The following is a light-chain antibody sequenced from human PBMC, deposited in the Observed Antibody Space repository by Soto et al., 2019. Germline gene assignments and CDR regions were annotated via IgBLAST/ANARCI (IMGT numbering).Light chain of an antibody. J-gene: IGKJ5*01. CDR2: GAS. Sequence: EIVLTQSPATLSLSPGERATLSCRASQSVASYLDWYQQKPGQAPRLLIYGASNRATGIPARFSGSGSGTDFTLTIRRLEPEDFAVYYCQQRSDWPIPFGQGTRLEI. CDR3: QQRSDWPIP. V-gene: IGKV3-11*01. CDR1: QSVASY.